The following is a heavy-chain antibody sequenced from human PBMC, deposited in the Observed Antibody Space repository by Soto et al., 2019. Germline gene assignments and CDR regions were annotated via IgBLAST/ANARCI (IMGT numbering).Heavy chain of an antibody. J-gene: IGHJ4*02. Sequence: GGTLRLSCAASGFTFSSYSMNWVRQAPGKGLEWVSSISSSSSYIYYADSVKGRFTISRDNAKNSLYLQMNSLRAEDTAVYYCARESVLAVAGPVDYWGQGTLVTVSS. CDR1: GFTFSSYS. V-gene: IGHV3-21*01. D-gene: IGHD6-19*01. CDR3: ARESVLAVAGPVDY. CDR2: ISSSSSYI.